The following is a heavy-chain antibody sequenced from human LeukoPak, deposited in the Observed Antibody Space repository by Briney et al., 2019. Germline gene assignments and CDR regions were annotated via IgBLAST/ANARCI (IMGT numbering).Heavy chain of an antibody. V-gene: IGHV4-39*07. J-gene: IGHJ5*02. CDR3: AREAVAGTLWFDP. CDR1: GGSISSSSYY. CDR2: IYYSGST. Sequence: SETLSLTCTVSGGSISSSSYYWGWIRQPPGKGLEWIGSIYYSGSTYYNPSLKSRVTISVDTSKNQFSLKLSSVTAADTAVYYCAREAVAGTLWFDPWGQGTLVTVSS. D-gene: IGHD6-19*01.